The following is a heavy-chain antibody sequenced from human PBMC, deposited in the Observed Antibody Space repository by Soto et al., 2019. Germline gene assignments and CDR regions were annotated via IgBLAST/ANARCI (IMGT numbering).Heavy chain of an antibody. V-gene: IGHV4-39*01. D-gene: IGHD1-1*01. CDR3: ARHRIEVVWRGFDY. CDR2: SSYNGAT. CDR1: ADSSTISDSY. J-gene: IGHJ4*02. Sequence: SETLSLTCTVSADSSTISDSYWGWLRQPPGKGLQWIGSSSYNGATYYNPSLKGRVAISVDTSKKQSSLQVTSVTAADTAMYFCARHRIEVVWRGFDYWGQGSPVTVS.